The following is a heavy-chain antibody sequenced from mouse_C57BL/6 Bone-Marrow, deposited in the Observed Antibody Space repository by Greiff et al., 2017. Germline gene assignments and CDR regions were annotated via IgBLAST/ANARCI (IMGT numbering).Heavy chain of an antibody. CDR3: ARCMVTRYYARDY. CDR2: INPYNGDT. Sequence: VQLQQSGPELVKPGDSVKISCKASGYSFTGYFMNWVMQSHGKSLEWIGRINPYNGDTFYNQKFKGKATLTVDKSSSTAHMELRSLTSEDSAVYYCARCMVTRYYARDYWGQGTSVTVSS. D-gene: IGHD2-2*01. CDR1: GYSFTGYF. V-gene: IGHV1-20*01. J-gene: IGHJ4*01.